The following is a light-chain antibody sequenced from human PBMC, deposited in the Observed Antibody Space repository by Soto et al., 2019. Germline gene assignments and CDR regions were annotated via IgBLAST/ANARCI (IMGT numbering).Light chain of an antibody. CDR3: SSYAGSTAFV. J-gene: IGLJ1*01. Sequence: QSALTQPPSASGSPGQSVTISCTGSSSDVGGYNYVSWYQQHPGKAPTLMIYEVNKRPSGVPDRFSGSKSGSTASLTVSGLQAEDEADYYCSSYAGSTAFVFGTGTKVTVL. CDR1: SSDVGGYNY. V-gene: IGLV2-8*01. CDR2: EVN.